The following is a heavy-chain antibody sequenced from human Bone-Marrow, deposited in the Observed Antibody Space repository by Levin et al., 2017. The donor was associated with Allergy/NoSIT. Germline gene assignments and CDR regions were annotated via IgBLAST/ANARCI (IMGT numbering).Heavy chain of an antibody. CDR1: GITLNIYG. CDR3: AKAQSTFCSGGTCYSTNFAY. CDR2: ISYDGNKQ. J-gene: IGHJ4*02. D-gene: IGHD2-15*01. V-gene: IGHV3-30*18. Sequence: LSLTCAASGITLNIYGMHWVRQAPGKGLEWVAIISYDGNKQYYADSVKGRFTISRDNSKSTLYLQMNGLRAEDTAVYYCAKAQSTFCSGGTCYSTNFAYWGQGTPVTVSS.